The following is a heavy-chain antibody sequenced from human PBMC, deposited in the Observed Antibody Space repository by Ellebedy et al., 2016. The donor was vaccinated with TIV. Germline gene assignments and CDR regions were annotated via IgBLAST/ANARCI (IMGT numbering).Heavy chain of an antibody. J-gene: IGHJ4*02. CDR1: GDSISDYC. CDR3: ARRTNTGSYNYFNY. Sequence: SETLSLTXSVSGDSISDYCWAWFRQPAGEGLEWIGRIYTSGSTNYNPSLNSRVTMSIDTPKNQFPLRLSSVTAADTAVYYCARRTNTGSYNYFNYWGQGTLVTVSS. D-gene: IGHD1-26*01. CDR2: IYTSGST. V-gene: IGHV4-4*07.